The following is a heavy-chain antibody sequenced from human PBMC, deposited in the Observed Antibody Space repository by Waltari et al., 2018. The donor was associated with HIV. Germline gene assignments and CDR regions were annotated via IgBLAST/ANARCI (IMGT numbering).Heavy chain of an antibody. CDR2: INGADGDA. J-gene: IGHJ4*02. Sequence: QVQLIQPEFQMGKPGASVRLSCRASGFMWSDHYINWVRQGPRQTLDWMAIINGADGDASSAQKFQARVTLTRDLFTGTIHLDLMSLRSEDTAVYFCARAGLGGLIQDFDLWGRGT. CDR1: GFMWSDHY. D-gene: IGHD1-26*01. V-gene: IGHV1-46*01. CDR3: ARAGLGGLIQDFDL.